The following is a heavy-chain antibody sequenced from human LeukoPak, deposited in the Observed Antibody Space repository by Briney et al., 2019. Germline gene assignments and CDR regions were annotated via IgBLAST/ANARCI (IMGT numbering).Heavy chain of an antibody. D-gene: IGHD3-10*01. CDR2: IIPIFGTA. CDR3: ARDWTGGSGSIGVVWFDP. CDR1: GGTFSSCA. V-gene: IGHV1-69*01. Sequence: SVKVSCKASGGTFSSCAISWVRQAPGQGLEWMGGIIPIFGTANYAQKFQGRVTITADESTSTAYMELSSLRSEDTAVYYCARDWTGGSGSIGVVWFDPWGQGTLVTVSS. J-gene: IGHJ5*02.